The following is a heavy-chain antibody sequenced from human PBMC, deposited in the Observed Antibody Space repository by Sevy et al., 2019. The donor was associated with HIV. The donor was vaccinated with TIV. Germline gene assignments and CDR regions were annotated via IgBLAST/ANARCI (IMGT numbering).Heavy chain of an antibody. Sequence: ASVKVSCKASGGTFSSYAISWVRQAPGQGLEWMGGIIPIFGTANYAQKFQGRVTITADESTSTDYMELSSLRSEDTAVYYCARDRRDGYNSYYYGMDVWGQGTTVTVSS. CDR2: IIPIFGTA. V-gene: IGHV1-69*13. D-gene: IGHD5-12*01. J-gene: IGHJ6*02. CDR1: GGTFSSYA. CDR3: ARDRRDGYNSYYYGMDV.